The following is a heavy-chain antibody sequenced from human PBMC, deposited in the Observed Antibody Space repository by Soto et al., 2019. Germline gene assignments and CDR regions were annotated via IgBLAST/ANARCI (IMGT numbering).Heavy chain of an antibody. Sequence: QVKLVESGGGVVQPGQSLRPACVDSGFSFSVYSIHCLRQAPGKGLQRVAFVSVDGSKTNYADFAEGRFSIARDTYTNTLDLQMNRLKLEDTAIYYCAKDHYVRSSVTTPTLDSWGHVTRVTVSS. V-gene: IGHV3-30*18. D-gene: IGHD3-16*01. CDR2: VSVDGSKT. J-gene: IGHJ5*01. CDR3: AKDHYVRSSVTTPTLDS. CDR1: GFSFSVYS.